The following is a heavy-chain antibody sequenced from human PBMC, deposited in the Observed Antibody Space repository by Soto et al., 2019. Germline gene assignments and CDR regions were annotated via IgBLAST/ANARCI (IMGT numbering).Heavy chain of an antibody. Sequence: ASVTGSCKASGYTLTSDDIDWVRQATGQGLEWMGWMNPNSGNTGYAQKFQGRVTMTRNTSISTAYMELSSLRSEDTAVYYCARERAVAGFDYWGQGTLVTVS. V-gene: IGHV1-8*01. D-gene: IGHD6-13*01. CDR3: ARERAVAGFDY. J-gene: IGHJ4*02. CDR1: GYTLTSDD. CDR2: MNPNSGNT.